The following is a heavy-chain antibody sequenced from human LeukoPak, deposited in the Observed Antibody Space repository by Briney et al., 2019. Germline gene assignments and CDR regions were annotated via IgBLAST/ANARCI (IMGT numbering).Heavy chain of an antibody. Sequence: GGSLRLSCAASGFTFSSYEMNWVRQAPGKGLEWVSYISSSGSTIYYADSVKGRFTISRDNAKNSLYLQMNSLRAEDTAVYYCARDGGYHTSGPFDYWGQGTLVTVSS. CDR2: ISSSGSTI. J-gene: IGHJ4*02. V-gene: IGHV3-48*03. CDR1: GFTFSSYE. D-gene: IGHD3-22*01. CDR3: ARDGGYHTSGPFDY.